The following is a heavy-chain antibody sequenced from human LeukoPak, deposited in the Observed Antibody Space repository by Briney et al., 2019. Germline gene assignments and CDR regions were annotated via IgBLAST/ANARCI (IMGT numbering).Heavy chain of an antibody. V-gene: IGHV3-30-3*01. CDR1: GFTFSSYA. D-gene: IGHD2-8*01. CDR2: ISYDGSNK. Sequence: GGSLRLSCAASGFTFSSYAMHWVRQAPGKGLEWVAVISYDGSNKYYADSVKGRLTISRDNSKNTLYLQMNSLRAEDTAVYYCARDVLGVDYWGQGTLVTVSS. J-gene: IGHJ4*02. CDR3: ARDVLGVDY.